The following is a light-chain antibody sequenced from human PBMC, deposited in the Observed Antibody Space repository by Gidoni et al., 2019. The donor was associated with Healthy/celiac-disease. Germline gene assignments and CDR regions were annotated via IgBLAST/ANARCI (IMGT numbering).Light chain of an antibody. V-gene: IGKV1-13*02. J-gene: IGKJ4*01. CDR2: DAS. CDR1: QGISSA. Sequence: AIQVTQSRSSLSASVGDRVTITCRASQGISSALAWYQQKPGKAPKLLIYDASSLESGVPSSFSGSGSGTDFTLTISSLQPEDFATYYCQQFNSYPPLTFGGGTQVEIK. CDR3: QQFNSYPPLT.